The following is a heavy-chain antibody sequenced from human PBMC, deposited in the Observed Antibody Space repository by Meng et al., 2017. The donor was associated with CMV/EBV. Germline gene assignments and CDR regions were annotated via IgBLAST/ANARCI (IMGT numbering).Heavy chain of an antibody. Sequence: GESLKISCAASGFTFSSYWMSWVRQAPGKGLEWVSAISGSGGSTYYADSVKGRFTISRDNSKNTLYLQMNSLRAEDTAVYYCASKFWSGFYYYGMDVWGQGTTVTVSS. D-gene: IGHD3-3*01. V-gene: IGHV3-23*01. CDR1: GFTFSSYW. CDR3: ASKFWSGFYYYGMDV. J-gene: IGHJ6*02. CDR2: ISGSGGST.